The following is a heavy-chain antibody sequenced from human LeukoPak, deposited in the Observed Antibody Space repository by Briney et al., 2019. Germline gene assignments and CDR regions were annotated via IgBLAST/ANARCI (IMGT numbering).Heavy chain of an antibody. CDR1: GASIRRYY. CDR2: HHHSGST. D-gene: IGHD6-13*01. Sequence: SETLSLTCTVSGASIRRYYWSWIRQPPGKGLEWIGYHHHSGSTNYNPSLKSRVTISVDTSKNQFSLKLTSVTAADTAVYYCAEGSMWYGSWGQGTLVTVSS. CDR3: AEGSMWYGS. V-gene: IGHV4-59*01. J-gene: IGHJ5*02.